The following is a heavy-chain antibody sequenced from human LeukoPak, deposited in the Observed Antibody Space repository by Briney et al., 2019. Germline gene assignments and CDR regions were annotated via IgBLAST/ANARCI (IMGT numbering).Heavy chain of an antibody. CDR3: ARGRNIEMTTMSGGSDY. CDR2: LNPNSGDT. D-gene: IGHD5-24*01. Sequence: ASVRVSCKASGYTFTDYYMHWVRQAPGQGLEWMGWLNPNSGDTNYAQKFQGRVSMTRDSSISTASMDLSDLRSDDTAVYSCARGRNIEMTTMSGGSDYWGQGTLVTVSS. CDR1: GYTFTDYY. V-gene: IGHV1-2*02. J-gene: IGHJ4*02.